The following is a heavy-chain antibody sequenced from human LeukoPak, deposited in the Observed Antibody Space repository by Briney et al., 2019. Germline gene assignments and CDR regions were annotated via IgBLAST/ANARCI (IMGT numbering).Heavy chain of an antibody. CDR1: GFIFSSYA. J-gene: IGHJ4*02. Sequence: GGSLRLSCAASGFIFSSYAMSWVRQAPGKGLEWVSAISGSGGSTYYADSVKGRFTISRDNSKNTLYLQMNSLRAEDTAVYYCAKDNTYYYGSGSYPGYWGQGTLVTVSS. V-gene: IGHV3-23*01. D-gene: IGHD3-10*01. CDR2: ISGSGGST. CDR3: AKDNTYYYGSGSYPGY.